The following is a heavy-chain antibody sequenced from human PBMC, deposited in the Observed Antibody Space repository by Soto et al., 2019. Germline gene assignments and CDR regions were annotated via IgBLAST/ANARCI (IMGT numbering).Heavy chain of an antibody. D-gene: IGHD3-10*01. Sequence: GGSLRLSCAASGFTLSSYAMSWVRQAPGKGLGWVSGISNSGVSTYYADSVKGRFTISRDDSKNTLLLQMNSLRDDDTAVYYCAKSGMKIYGSGSGSYYYYALDVWGQGTTVTVSS. CDR1: GFTLSSYA. CDR2: ISNSGVST. V-gene: IGHV3-23*01. J-gene: IGHJ6*02. CDR3: AKSGMKIYGSGSGSYYYYALDV.